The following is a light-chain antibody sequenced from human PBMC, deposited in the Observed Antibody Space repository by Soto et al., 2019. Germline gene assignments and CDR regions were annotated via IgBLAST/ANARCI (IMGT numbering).Light chain of an antibody. V-gene: IGKV3-20*01. CDR1: ERIYSAY. CDR2: CTS. CDR3: QQYGNSPIT. Sequence: EVVLTQSPGTLSLYRGERATLSCRASERIYSAYLGWYQQKPGQAPRLLIYCTSSRATGIPDRFSGSGSGTDFTLTISRLEPEDFAVYYCQQYGNSPITFGQGTRLEI. J-gene: IGKJ5*01.